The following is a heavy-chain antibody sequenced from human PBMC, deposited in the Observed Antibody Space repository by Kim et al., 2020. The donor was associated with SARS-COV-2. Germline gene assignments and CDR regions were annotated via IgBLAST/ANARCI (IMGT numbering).Heavy chain of an antibody. Sequence: KGRFTISRDNSKNTLYLQMNSLRAEDTAVYYCARELSLTRVRGVIKFFDYWGQGTLVTVSS. D-gene: IGHD3-10*01. V-gene: IGHV3-30*01. J-gene: IGHJ4*02. CDR3: ARELSLTRVRGVIKFFDY.